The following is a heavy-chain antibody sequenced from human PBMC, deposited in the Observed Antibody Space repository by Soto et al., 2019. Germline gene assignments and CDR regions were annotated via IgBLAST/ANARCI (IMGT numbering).Heavy chain of an antibody. CDR2: INHSGST. CDR3: ASIPVTTDYFDY. CDR1: GGSFSGYY. J-gene: IGHJ4*02. D-gene: IGHD4-17*01. Sequence: SETLSLTCAVYGGSFSGYYWSWIRQPPGKGLEWIGEINHSGSTNYNPSLKSRVTISVDTSKNQFSLKLSSVTAADTAVYYCASIPVTTDYFDYWGQGTLVTVSS. V-gene: IGHV4-34*01.